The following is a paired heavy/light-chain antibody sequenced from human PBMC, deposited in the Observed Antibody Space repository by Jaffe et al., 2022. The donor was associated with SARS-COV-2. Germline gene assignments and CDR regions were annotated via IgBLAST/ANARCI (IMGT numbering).Heavy chain of an antibody. Sequence: QEHLVESGGGVVQPGGSLRLSCVASGFPFPNYPMHWVRQAPGRGLEWVTLISSEEKNYYYADSVKGRFSISRDNSKNTLYLQMNNLRPEDTAVYYCVRFDGEFCMTNVCWGDAFDVWGQGTMVIV. D-gene: IGHD3-10*01. CDR1: GFPFPNYP. CDR2: ISSEEKNY. J-gene: IGHJ3*01. V-gene: IGHV3-30*03. CDR3: VRFDGEFCMTNVCWGDAFDV.
Light chain of an antibody. V-gene: IGKV3-20*01. Sequence: EIVLTQSPDTLSLSPGESATLSCRASQTVRSDFLAWYQQKPGRAPTLVIFGASTRAAGVPDRFSGSGSGTDFSLTINRVEPEDFAVYYCQQYGNTYTFGQGTKLEIK. CDR2: GAS. CDR3: QQYGNTYT. CDR1: QTVRSDF. J-gene: IGKJ2*01.